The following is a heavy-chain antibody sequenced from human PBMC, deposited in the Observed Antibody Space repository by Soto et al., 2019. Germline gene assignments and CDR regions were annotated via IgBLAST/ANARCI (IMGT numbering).Heavy chain of an antibody. Sequence: QVQLVESGGGLVKPGGSLRLSCAASGFTFSDYYMSWIRQAPGKGLEWVSYISSSGSTIYYADSVKGRFTISRDNAKNALYLQMNSVRAEDTAVYYCAREERAAAPLTPYYYYGMDVWGQGTTVTVSS. CDR2: ISSSGSTI. J-gene: IGHJ6*02. V-gene: IGHV3-11*01. CDR1: GFTFSDYY. CDR3: AREERAAAPLTPYYYYGMDV. D-gene: IGHD6-13*01.